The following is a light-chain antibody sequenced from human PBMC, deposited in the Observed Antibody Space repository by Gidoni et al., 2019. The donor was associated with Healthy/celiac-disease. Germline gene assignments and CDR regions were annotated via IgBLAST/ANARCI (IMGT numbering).Light chain of an antibody. CDR2: YKSDSDK. CDR3: MIWHSSACV. J-gene: IGLJ1*01. V-gene: IGLV5-45*03. Sequence: QAVLTQPSSLSASPGASASPTCTLRSGINVGTYRIYWYQPKPGSPPQYLLRYKSDSDKQQGSGVPSRFSGSKDASANAGILLISGLQSEDEADYYCMIWHSSACVFGTGTKVTVL. CDR1: SGINVGTYR.